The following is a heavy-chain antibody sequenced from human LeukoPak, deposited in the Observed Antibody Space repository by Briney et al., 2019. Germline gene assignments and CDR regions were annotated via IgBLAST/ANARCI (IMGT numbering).Heavy chain of an antibody. CDR1: GFTFSGSA. CDR3: WVCYYDSSGYCDY. CDR2: IRSKAYGGTT. D-gene: IGHD3-22*01. Sequence: GGSLKLSCAASGFTFSGSAMHWVRQAPGKGLEWVGFIRSKAYGGTTEYAASVKGRFTISRDDSKSIAYLQMNSLKTEDTAVYYCWVCYYDSSGYCDYWGQGTLVTVSS. J-gene: IGHJ4*02. V-gene: IGHV3-49*04.